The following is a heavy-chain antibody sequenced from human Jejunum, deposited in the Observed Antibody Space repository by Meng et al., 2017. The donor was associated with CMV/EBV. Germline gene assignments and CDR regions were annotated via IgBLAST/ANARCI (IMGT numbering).Heavy chain of an antibody. CDR3: AKEGRGDGGYGWFDP. D-gene: IGHD5-12*01. J-gene: IGHJ5*02. CDR1: FTFSNYF. CDR2: ITKKPDGYTT. Sequence: FTFSNYFMDWVRQAPGKGLEWVGLITKKPDGYTTEYAASVKDRFIISRDDSSNSVYLQMNSLRAEDTAVYYCAKEGRGDGGYGWFDPWGQGTLVTVSS. V-gene: IGHV3-72*01.